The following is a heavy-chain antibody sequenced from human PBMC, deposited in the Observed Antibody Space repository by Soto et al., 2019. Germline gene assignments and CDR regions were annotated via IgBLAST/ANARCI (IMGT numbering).Heavy chain of an antibody. CDR1: GGSISSYY. J-gene: IGHJ3*02. CDR3: AREKTTVTAFDI. CDR2: IYYSGST. Sequence: SETLSLTCTVSGGSISSYYWSWIRQPPGKGLEWIGYIYYSGSTNYNPSLKSRVTISVDTSKNQFSLKLSSVTAADTALYYCAREKTTVTAFDIWGQGTMVTVSS. V-gene: IGHV4-59*01. D-gene: IGHD4-4*01.